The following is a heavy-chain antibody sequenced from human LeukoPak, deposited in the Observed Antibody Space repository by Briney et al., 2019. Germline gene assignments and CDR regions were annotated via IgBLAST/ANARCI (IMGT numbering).Heavy chain of an antibody. CDR3: ASSPRGTEYFHH. CDR2: ISYSGSA. CDR1: GVSITSYH. J-gene: IGHJ1*01. V-gene: IGHV4-59*01. D-gene: IGHD3-10*01. Sequence: PSETLSLTCTVTGVSITSYHWSWIRQPPGKGLEWIGYISYSGSANYNPSLKSRATILLDTSKNQFSLRLTSVTPADTAVYYCASSPRGTEYFHHWGQGTLVTVSS.